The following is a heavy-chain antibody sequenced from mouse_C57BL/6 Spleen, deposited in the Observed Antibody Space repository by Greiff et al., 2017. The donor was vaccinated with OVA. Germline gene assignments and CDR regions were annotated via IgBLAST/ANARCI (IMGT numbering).Heavy chain of an antibody. D-gene: IGHD1-1*01. Sequence: EVQRVESGGDLVKPGGSLKLSCAASGFTFSSYGMSWVRQTPDKRLEWVATISSGGSYTYYPDSVKGRFTISRDNAKNTLYLQMSSLKSEDTAMYYCARHKDYGSSYTTWFAYWGQGTLVTVSA. CDR1: GFTFSSYG. J-gene: IGHJ3*01. V-gene: IGHV5-6*01. CDR2: ISSGGSYT. CDR3: ARHKDYGSSYTTWFAY.